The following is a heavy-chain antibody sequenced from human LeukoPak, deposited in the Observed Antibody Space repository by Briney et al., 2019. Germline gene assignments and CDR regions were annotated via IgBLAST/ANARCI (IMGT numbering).Heavy chain of an antibody. CDR3: TRGGTAATGIDF. J-gene: IGHJ4*02. CDR1: GFTFSSYW. V-gene: IGHV3-21*06. Sequence: GGSLRLSCAASGFTFSSYWMSWVRQAPGKGLEWVSSISSGSSYIYYADSVKGRFTISRDNAKDSLYLQMNSLGAEDTAVYYCTRGGTAATGIDFWGQGTLVTVSS. CDR2: ISSGSSYI. D-gene: IGHD6-13*01.